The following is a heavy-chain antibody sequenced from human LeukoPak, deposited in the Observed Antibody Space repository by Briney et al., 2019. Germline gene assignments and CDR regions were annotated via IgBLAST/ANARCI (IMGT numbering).Heavy chain of an antibody. CDR1: GYSFTSYW. CDR3: ARTRGSGSYQDYFDY. D-gene: IGHD3-10*01. Sequence: RGESLKISCKGSGYSFTSYWIGWVRQMPGKGLEWMGIIYPGDSDTRYSPSFQGQVTISADKSISTAYLQWSSLKASDTAMYYCARTRGSGSYQDYFDYWGQGTLVTVSS. CDR2: IYPGDSDT. J-gene: IGHJ4*02. V-gene: IGHV5-51*01.